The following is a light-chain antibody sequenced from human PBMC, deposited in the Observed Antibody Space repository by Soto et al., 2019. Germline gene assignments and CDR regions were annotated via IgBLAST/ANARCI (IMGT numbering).Light chain of an antibody. CDR3: QQYNSYS. Sequence: DIQMTQSPSTLSGSVGDRVTIICRASQTISSWLAWYQQKPGTAPKLLIYHASTLESGVPSRFSGSGSGTEFTLTISSLQPDDFATYYCQQYNSYSFGQGTKVDI. V-gene: IGKV1-5*02. CDR2: HAS. CDR1: QTISSW. J-gene: IGKJ1*01.